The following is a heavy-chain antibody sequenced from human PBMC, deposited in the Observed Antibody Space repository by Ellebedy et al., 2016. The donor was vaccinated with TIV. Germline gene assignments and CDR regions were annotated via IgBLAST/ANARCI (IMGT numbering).Heavy chain of an antibody. CDR3: AKGRSGTYIHHAFDY. V-gene: IGHV3-23*01. CDR1: GFTFSSYA. CDR2: FSDST. Sequence: PGESLKISCAASGFTFSSYAMSWVRQAPGKGLEWVSGFSDSTYYANSVRGRFTISRDNSKNTLYLQMNSLRAEDTAIYYCAKGRSGTYIHHAFDYWGQGTLVTVSS. D-gene: IGHD1-14*01. J-gene: IGHJ4*02.